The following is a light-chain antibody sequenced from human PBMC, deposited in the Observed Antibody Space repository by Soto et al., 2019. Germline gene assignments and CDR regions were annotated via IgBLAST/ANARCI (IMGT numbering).Light chain of an antibody. CDR2: VGTGGIVG. CDR1: SGYSNYK. CDR3: GADHGSGSNFVSVV. V-gene: IGLV9-49*01. J-gene: IGLJ2*01. Sequence: QPVLTQPPSASASLGASVTLTCTLSSGYSNYKVDWYQQRPGKGPRFVMRVGTGGIVGSKGDGIPDRFSVLGSGLKRYLTIKNIQEEDESDYHCGADHGSGSNFVSVVFGGGTKLTVL.